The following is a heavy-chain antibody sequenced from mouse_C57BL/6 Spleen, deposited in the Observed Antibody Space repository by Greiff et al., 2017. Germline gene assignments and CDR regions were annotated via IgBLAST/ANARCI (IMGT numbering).Heavy chain of an antibody. CDR3: ARSVFYYGSTHWYFDV. CDR1: GYSFTDYY. J-gene: IGHJ1*03. D-gene: IGHD1-1*01. CDR2: INPNYGTT. V-gene: IGHV1-39*01. Sequence: EVQLQQSGPELVKPGASVKISCKASGYSFTDYYMNWVKQSNGKSLEWIGVINPNYGTTSYNQKFKGKATLTVDQSSSTAYMQLNSLTSEDSAVXYCARSVFYYGSTHWYFDVWGTGTTVTVSS.